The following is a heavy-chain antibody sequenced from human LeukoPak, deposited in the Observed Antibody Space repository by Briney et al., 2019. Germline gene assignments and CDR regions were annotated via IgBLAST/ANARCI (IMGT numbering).Heavy chain of an antibody. D-gene: IGHD5-12*01. J-gene: IGHJ4*02. CDR2: IFPGDSDT. CDR3: ARLPGSGHATNFDY. Sequence: GESLKISCKVSGYIFTSYWIAWVRQMPGKSLEWVGIIFPGDSDTRYSPSFQGQVTISADKSISTAYLQWSSLKASDTATYYCARLPGSGHATNFDYWGQGTLVTVSS. CDR1: GYIFTSYW. V-gene: IGHV5-51*01.